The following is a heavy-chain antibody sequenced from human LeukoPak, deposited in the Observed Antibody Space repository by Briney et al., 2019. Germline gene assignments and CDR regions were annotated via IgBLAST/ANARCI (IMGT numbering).Heavy chain of an antibody. CDR1: GGSISSDDYY. V-gene: IGHV4-30-4*01. D-gene: IGHD1-26*01. J-gene: IGHJ4*02. Sequence: SQTLSLTCTVSGGSISSDDYYWSWIRQPPGKGLEWIGYISYSGNTYYNPSLKSRVTISVDTSKNQFSLKLSSVTAADTAVYYCAIRGSYFGDDYWGQGTLVTVSS. CDR3: AIRGSYFGDDY. CDR2: ISYSGNT.